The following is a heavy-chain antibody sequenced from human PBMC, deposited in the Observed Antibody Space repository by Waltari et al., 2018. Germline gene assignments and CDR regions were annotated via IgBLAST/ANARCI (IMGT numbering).Heavy chain of an antibody. D-gene: IGHD2-15*01. Sequence: EVQLLESGGGLVQPGGSLRLSCEASGFTFSSYAMSWVRQAPGKGLEWVSAISGSGGSTYYADSVKGRFTISRDNSKNTLYLQMNSLRAEDTAVYYCAKSTRGYCSGGSCYGLDYWGQGTLVTVSS. CDR3: AKSTRGYCSGGSCYGLDY. V-gene: IGHV3-23*01. J-gene: IGHJ4*02. CDR1: GFTFSSYA. CDR2: ISGSGGST.